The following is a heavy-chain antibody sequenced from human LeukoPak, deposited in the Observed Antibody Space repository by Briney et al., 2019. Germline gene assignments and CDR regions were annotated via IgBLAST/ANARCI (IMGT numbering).Heavy chain of an antibody. CDR1: GFTFSSHS. CDR2: ISSGIRTI. Sequence: GGSLRLSCTASGFTFSSHSMNWVRQAPGKGLEWVSYISSGIRTIYYADSVKGRFTISRDNAKNSLYLQMNSLRAEDTAVYYCARDYYGDYYFDYWGQGTLVTVSS. V-gene: IGHV3-48*04. CDR3: ARDYYGDYYFDY. J-gene: IGHJ4*02. D-gene: IGHD4-17*01.